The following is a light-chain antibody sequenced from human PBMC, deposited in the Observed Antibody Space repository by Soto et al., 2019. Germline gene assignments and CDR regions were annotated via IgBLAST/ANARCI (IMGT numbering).Light chain of an antibody. CDR1: SSDVGVYNY. Sequence: QSALTQPASVSGSPGQSITISCTGTSSDVGVYNYVSWYQQHPGKAPKLMIYEVSNRPSGVSDRFSGSKPGNTASLTISGLQAEDEADYCCSSYTSSSTPYVFGTGTKVTVL. J-gene: IGLJ1*01. V-gene: IGLV2-14*01. CDR2: EVS. CDR3: SSYTSSSTPYV.